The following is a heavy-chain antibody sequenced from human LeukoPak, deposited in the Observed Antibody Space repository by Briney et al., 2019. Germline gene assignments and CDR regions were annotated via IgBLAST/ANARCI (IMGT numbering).Heavy chain of an antibody. Sequence: PGGSLRLSCAASGFTLSGNWMHSVRQAPGKGLVWVSRINSDGSSTSYADSVKGRFTISRDNAKNTLYLQMNSLRAEDTAVYYGARRDHYDYWGQGTLVTVSS. CDR3: ARRDHYDY. J-gene: IGHJ4*02. V-gene: IGHV3-74*01. CDR2: INSDGSST. CDR1: GFTLSGNW.